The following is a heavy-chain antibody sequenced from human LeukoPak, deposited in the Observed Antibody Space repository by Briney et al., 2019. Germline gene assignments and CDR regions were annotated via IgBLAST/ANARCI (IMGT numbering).Heavy chain of an antibody. Sequence: GGSLRLSCAASGFTFSGYGMHWVRQAPGKGLEWVAVIWYDGSNKYYADSVKGRFTISRDNSKNTLYLQMNSLRAEDTAVYYCAGVRTAYTPFDYWGQGTLVTVSS. J-gene: IGHJ4*02. CDR3: AGVRTAYTPFDY. CDR1: GFTFSGYG. V-gene: IGHV3-33*01. CDR2: IWYDGSNK. D-gene: IGHD3-10*01.